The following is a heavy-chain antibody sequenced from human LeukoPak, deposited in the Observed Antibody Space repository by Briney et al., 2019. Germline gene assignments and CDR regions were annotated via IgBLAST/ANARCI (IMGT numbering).Heavy chain of an antibody. D-gene: IGHD6-19*01. CDR2: ISSSSSYI. V-gene: IGHV3-21*01. CDR3: AVLAVAGTNFDY. Sequence: PGGSLRLSCAASGFTFSSYSMNWVRQAPGKGLEWVSSISSSSSYIYYADSVKGRFTISRDNAKNSLYLQMNSPRAEDTAVYYCAVLAVAGTNFDYWGQGTLVTVSS. CDR1: GFTFSSYS. J-gene: IGHJ4*02.